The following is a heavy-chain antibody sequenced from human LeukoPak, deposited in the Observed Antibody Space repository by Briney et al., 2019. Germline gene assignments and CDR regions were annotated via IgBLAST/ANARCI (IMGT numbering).Heavy chain of an antibody. J-gene: IGHJ4*02. CDR2: ISAYNGNT. CDR1: GYTFTSYG. V-gene: IGHV1-18*01. Sequence: GASVKVSCKASGYTFTSYGISWVRQAPGQGLEWMGWISAYNGNTNYAQKLQGRVTMTTDTSTSTAYMELRSLRSDDTAVYYCARLGTEIYDFWSGYILNWGQGTLVTVSS. CDR3: ARLGTEIYDFWSGYILN. D-gene: IGHD3-3*01.